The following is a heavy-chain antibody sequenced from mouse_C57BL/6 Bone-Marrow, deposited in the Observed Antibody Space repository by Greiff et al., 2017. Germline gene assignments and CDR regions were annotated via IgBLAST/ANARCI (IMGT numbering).Heavy chain of an antibody. CDR2: IDPENGDT. J-gene: IGHJ1*03. CDR3: ARMRYYGSRGDFDV. Sequence: VQLQQSGAELVRPGASVKLSCTASGFNIKDDYMHWVKQRPEQGLEWIGWIDPENGDTEYASKFQGKATITADTSSNTAYLQLSSLTSEDSAVYYCARMRYYGSRGDFDVWGTGTTVTVSS. V-gene: IGHV14-4*01. D-gene: IGHD1-1*01. CDR1: GFNIKDDY.